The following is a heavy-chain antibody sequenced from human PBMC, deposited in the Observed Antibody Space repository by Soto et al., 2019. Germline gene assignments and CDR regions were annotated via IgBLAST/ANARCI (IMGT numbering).Heavy chain of an antibody. Sequence: SETLSLTCAVSGYSISSGYYWGWIRQPPGKGLEWIGSIYHSGSTYYNPSLKSRVTISVDTSKNQFSLKLSSVTAADAAVYYCASGPAVAGYFDYWGQGTLVTV. J-gene: IGHJ4*02. D-gene: IGHD6-19*01. CDR3: ASGPAVAGYFDY. CDR2: IYHSGST. V-gene: IGHV4-38-2*01. CDR1: GYSISSGYY.